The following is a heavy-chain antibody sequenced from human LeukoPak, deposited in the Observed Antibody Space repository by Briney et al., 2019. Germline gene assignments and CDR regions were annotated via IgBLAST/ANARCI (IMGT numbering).Heavy chain of an antibody. J-gene: IGHJ4*02. D-gene: IGHD1-26*01. CDR1: GVTFSDFA. Sequence: GGSLRLFCAASGVTFSDFAMSWARLAAGKGLEWVSSIEKNAGGAYYADPVKGRFTVSRDNSKNTLYLQMSSLRVEDTALYYCAKQEGALIENWCFDHWGLGTLVTVSS. CDR2: IEKNAGGA. CDR3: AKQEGALIENWCFDH. V-gene: IGHV3-23*01.